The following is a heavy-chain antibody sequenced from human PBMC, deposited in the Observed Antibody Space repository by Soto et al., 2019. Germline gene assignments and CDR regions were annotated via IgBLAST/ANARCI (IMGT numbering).Heavy chain of an antibody. J-gene: IGHJ5*02. D-gene: IGHD3-3*01. CDR1: GGSISSGGYY. CDR2: IYYSGST. Sequence: PSETLSLTCTVSGGSISSGGYYWSWIRQHPGKGLEWIGYIYYSGSTYYNPSLKSRVTISVDTSKNQFSLKLSSVTAADTAVYYCQRAKTPGDFWRGYYTRQGSFDPWGQGTLVTVSS. V-gene: IGHV4-31*03. CDR3: QRAKTPGDFWRGYYTRQGSFDP.